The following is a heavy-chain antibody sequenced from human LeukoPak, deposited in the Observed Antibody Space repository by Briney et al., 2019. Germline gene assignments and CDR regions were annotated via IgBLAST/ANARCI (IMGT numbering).Heavy chain of an antibody. CDR1: GYTFTSYY. V-gene: IGHV1-2*02. D-gene: IGHD5-12*01. J-gene: IGHJ4*02. Sequence: ASVKVSCKASGYTFTSYYMHWVRQAPGQGLEWMGWINPNSGGTNYAQKFQGRVTMTRDTSISTAYMELSRLRSDDTAVYYCARGPPKEYSGYDHWGQGTLVTVSS. CDR2: INPNSGGT. CDR3: ARGPPKEYSGYDH.